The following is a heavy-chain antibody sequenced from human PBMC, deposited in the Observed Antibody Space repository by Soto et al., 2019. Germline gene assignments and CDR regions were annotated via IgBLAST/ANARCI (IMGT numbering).Heavy chain of an antibody. CDR3: AREGVAPYYYYGMDV. V-gene: IGHV1-18*01. J-gene: IGHJ6*02. CDR1: GYTFTRSG. D-gene: IGHD5-12*01. CDR2: ISSYNGDT. Sequence: ASVKVSCKASGYTFTRSGISWVRQAPGQGPEWMGWISSYNGDTNYAQTFQGRVTMTTDTSTSTAYMELRSLRSDDTAVYYCAREGVAPYYYYGMDVWGHGTPVTV.